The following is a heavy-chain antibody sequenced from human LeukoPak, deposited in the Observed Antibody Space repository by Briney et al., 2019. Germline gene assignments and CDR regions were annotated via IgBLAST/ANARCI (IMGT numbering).Heavy chain of an antibody. Sequence: GGSLRLSCAASGFTFSSYWLHWVRQVPGKGLMWVSRINGDGNNVNYADSVKGRFTISRDNAKNTLHLQMNSLRAEDTAVYYCAAGPAGNGHLSSYWGQGTRVTVSS. D-gene: IGHD1-1*01. V-gene: IGHV3-74*01. CDR1: GFTFSSYW. CDR3: AAGPAGNGHLSSY. CDR2: INGDGNNV. J-gene: IGHJ4*02.